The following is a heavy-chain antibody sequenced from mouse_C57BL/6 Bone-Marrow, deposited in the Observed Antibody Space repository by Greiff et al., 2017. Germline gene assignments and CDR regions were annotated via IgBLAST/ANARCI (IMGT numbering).Heavy chain of an antibody. D-gene: IGHD1-1*01. CDR3: ITTVVEPYWYFDV. Sequence: QVQLKQPGAELVMPGASVKLSCKASGYTFTSYWMHWVKQRPGQGLEWIGEIDPSDSYTNYNQKFKGKSTLTVDKSSSTAYMQLSSLTSEDSAVYYCITTVVEPYWYFDVWGTGTTVTVSS. CDR1: GYTFTSYW. V-gene: IGHV1-69*01. J-gene: IGHJ1*03. CDR2: IDPSDSYT.